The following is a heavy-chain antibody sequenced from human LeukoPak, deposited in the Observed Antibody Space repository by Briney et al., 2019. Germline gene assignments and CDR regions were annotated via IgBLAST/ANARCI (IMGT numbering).Heavy chain of an antibody. CDR3: AKGGELEGLDY. D-gene: IGHD1-26*01. CDR1: GFTFSSYA. Sequence: GGSLRRSCAASGFTFSSYAMSWVRQAPGQGLEWVSAISGSGGSTYYADSGKGRFTISRDNSKNTLYLQMNSLRAEDTAVYYCAKGGELEGLDYWGQGTLVTVSS. V-gene: IGHV3-23*01. J-gene: IGHJ4*02. CDR2: ISGSGGST.